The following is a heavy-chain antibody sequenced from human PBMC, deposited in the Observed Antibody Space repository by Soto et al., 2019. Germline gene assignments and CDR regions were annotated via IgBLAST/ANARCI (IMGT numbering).Heavy chain of an antibody. Sequence: GGSLRLSCAASGFTFSSYAMSWVRQAPGKGLEWVSSISSSSSYIYYADSVKGRFTISRDNAKNSLYLQMNSLRAEDTAVYYCARDPSRYGDYRLDYWGQGTLVTVSS. CDR1: GFTFSSYA. CDR2: ISSSSSYI. J-gene: IGHJ4*02. CDR3: ARDPSRYGDYRLDY. D-gene: IGHD4-17*01. V-gene: IGHV3-21*01.